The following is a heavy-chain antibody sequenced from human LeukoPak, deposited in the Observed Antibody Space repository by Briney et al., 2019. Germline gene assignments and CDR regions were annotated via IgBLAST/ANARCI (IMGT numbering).Heavy chain of an antibody. V-gene: IGHV3-33*01. CDR2: IWYDGSNK. Sequence: GGSLRLSCAASGFTFSSYGMHWVRQAPGKGLEWVAVIWYDGSNKYYADSVKGRFTISRDNSKNTLYLQMNSLRDEDTAVYYCARTSWDGAIDIWGQGTMVTVSS. D-gene: IGHD6-13*01. CDR3: ARTSWDGAIDI. J-gene: IGHJ3*02. CDR1: GFTFSSYG.